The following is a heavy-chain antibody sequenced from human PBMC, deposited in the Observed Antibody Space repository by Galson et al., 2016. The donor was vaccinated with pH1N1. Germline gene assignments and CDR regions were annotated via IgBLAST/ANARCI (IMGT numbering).Heavy chain of an antibody. CDR1: GFTFSSYA. J-gene: IGHJ5*02. CDR3: AKGSDYGDFFNWFDP. V-gene: IGHV3-23*01. D-gene: IGHD4-17*01. CDR2: ISGSGGST. Sequence: SLRLSCAASGFTFSSYAMSWVRQAPGKGLEWVSAISGSGGSTYYADSVKGRFTISRDNSKNTLYLQMNSLRAEDTAVYYCAKGSDYGDFFNWFDPWGQGTLVTVSS.